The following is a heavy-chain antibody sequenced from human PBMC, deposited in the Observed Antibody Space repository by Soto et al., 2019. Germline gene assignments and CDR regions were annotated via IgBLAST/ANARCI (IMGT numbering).Heavy chain of an antibody. CDR1: GFTFSSYA. CDR2: ISGSGSTI. D-gene: IGHD6-19*01. J-gene: IGHJ4*02. CDR3: AKEEYSSGPSPLDY. Sequence: GGSLRLSCAASGFTFSSYAVSWVRQAPGKGPEWISSISGSGSTIYYADSVKGRFTISRDNSKNTLYLQMNSLRAEDTAVYYCAKEEYSSGPSPLDYWGQGTLVTVSS. V-gene: IGHV3-23*01.